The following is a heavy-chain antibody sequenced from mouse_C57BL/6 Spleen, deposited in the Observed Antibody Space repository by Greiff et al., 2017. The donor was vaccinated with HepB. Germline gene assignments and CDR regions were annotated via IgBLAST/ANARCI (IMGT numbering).Heavy chain of an antibody. CDR2: ISDGGSYT. CDR1: GFTFSSYA. J-gene: IGHJ2*01. CDR3: ARGRGRSDY. V-gene: IGHV5-4*01. Sequence: EVHLVESGGGLVKPGGSLKLSCAASGFTFSSYAMSWVRQTPEKRLEWVATISDGGSYTYYPDNVKGRFTISRDNAKNNLYLQMSHLKSEDTAMYYCARGRGRSDYWGQGTTLTVSS.